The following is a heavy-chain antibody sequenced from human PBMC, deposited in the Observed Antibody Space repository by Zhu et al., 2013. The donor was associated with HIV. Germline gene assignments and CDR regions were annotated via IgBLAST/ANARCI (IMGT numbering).Heavy chain of an antibody. CDR3: ARGTGGHGEWYFDY. V-gene: IGHV1-2*02. D-gene: IGHD5-12*01. J-gene: IGHJ4*02. Sequence: QVQLVQSGSEVKKPGASVKVSCKASGYIFSAYYIHWIRQAPGQGLEYMGWINPVAGGSNYAQKFQGRVSMTGDTPTSTVYMDLSSLRSEDTAVYYCARGTGGHGEWYFDYWGQGTLVSVSS. CDR1: GYIFSAYY. CDR2: INPVAGGS.